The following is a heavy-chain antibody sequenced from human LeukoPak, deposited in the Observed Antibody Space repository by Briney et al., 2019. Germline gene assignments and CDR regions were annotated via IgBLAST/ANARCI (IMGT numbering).Heavy chain of an antibody. V-gene: IGHV1-2*02. CDR3: ARVGIVGAVRPQYWYFDL. Sequence: ASVKVSCKASGYTFTGYYMHWVRQAPGQGLEWMGWINPNSGGTNYAQKFQGRFTMTRDRSISTAYMALSRLRSDDTAVYYCARVGIVGAVRPQYWYFDLWGRGTLVTVSS. J-gene: IGHJ2*01. CDR1: GYTFTGYY. D-gene: IGHD1-26*01. CDR2: INPNSGGT.